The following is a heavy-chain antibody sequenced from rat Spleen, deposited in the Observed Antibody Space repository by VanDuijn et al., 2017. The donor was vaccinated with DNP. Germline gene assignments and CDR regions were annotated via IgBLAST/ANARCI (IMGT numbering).Heavy chain of an antibody. CDR1: GYSITSNY. J-gene: IGHJ3*01. CDR3: TVDRDGSYGVAY. V-gene: IGHV3-1*01. D-gene: IGHD1-12*02. CDR2: ISYSGTT. Sequence: EVQLQESGPGLVKPSQSLSLTCSVTGYSITSNYWGWIRKFPGNKMEYIGHISYSGTTNYNPSLKSQFSITRDNSKNKFFLQLNSVTTEDTATYYCTVDRDGSYGVAYWGQGTLVTVSS.